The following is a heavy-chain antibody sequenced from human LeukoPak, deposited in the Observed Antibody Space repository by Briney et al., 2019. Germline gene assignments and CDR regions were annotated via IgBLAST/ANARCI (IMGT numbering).Heavy chain of an antibody. J-gene: IGHJ3*02. V-gene: IGHV4-34*01. Sequence: PSETLSLTCAVYGGSFSGYYWSWIRQPPGKGLEWIGEINHSGSTNYNPSLKSRVTISVDTSKNQFSLKLSSVTAADTAVYYCATSGGVVVVAATPRAFDIWGQGTMVTVSS. CDR1: GGSFSGYY. CDR3: ATSGGVVVVAATPRAFDI. D-gene: IGHD2-15*01. CDR2: INHSGST.